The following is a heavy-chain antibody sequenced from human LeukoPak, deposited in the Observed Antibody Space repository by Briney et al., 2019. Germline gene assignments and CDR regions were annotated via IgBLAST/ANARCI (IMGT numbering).Heavy chain of an antibody. J-gene: IGHJ6*03. CDR1: GFTFSSYG. D-gene: IGHD2-15*01. Sequence: TGGSLRLSCAASGFTFSSYGMSWVRQAPGKGLEWVSSITDSGGSTYYADSVKGRFTISRDNFKNTLYLQMNSLRAEDTAVYYCARVNEGYCSGGSCSRYMDVWGKGTTVTVSS. CDR3: ARVNEGYCSGGSCSRYMDV. V-gene: IGHV3-23*01. CDR2: ITDSGGST.